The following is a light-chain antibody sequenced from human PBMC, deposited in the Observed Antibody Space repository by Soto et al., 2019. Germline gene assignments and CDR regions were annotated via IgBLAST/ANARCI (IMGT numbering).Light chain of an antibody. CDR1: QGISSY. J-gene: IGKJ3*01. V-gene: IGKV1-9*01. CDR3: QQLNMYPFT. Sequence: IQLTQSPSSLSASVGDRVIMTCRASQGISSYLAWYQQKPGKAPTLLIYAASTLETGVPSRFSGSGSGTDFTLTISSLQPEDFATYYCQQLNMYPFTFGPGTKVDIK. CDR2: AAS.